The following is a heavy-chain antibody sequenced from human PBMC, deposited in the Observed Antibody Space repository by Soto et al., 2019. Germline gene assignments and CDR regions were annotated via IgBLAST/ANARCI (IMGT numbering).Heavy chain of an antibody. CDR1: GFTFSSYS. CDR3: ARGLGYCSGGSCYSYYYYYMDV. Sequence: EVQLVESGGGLVKPGGSLRLSCAASGFTFSSYSMNWVRQAPGKGLEWVSSISSSSSYIYYADSVKGRFTISRDNAKNSLYLQMNSLRAEETAVYYCARGLGYCSGGSCYSYYYYYMDVWGKGTTVTVSS. V-gene: IGHV3-21*01. CDR2: ISSSSSYI. J-gene: IGHJ6*03. D-gene: IGHD2-15*01.